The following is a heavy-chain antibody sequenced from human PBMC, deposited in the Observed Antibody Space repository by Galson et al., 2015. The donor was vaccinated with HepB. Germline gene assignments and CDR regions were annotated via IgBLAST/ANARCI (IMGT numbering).Heavy chain of an antibody. V-gene: IGHV3-9*01. CDR2: ISRNSDSV. CDR1: GFTFDDYA. Sequence: SQRLSCAASGFTFDDYAMHWVRQAPGKGLEWVSGISRNSDSVAYADSVKGRFTISRDNAKKSLYLRMNSLRAEDTALYYCAKDIRRKTGNYAASDYWGQGTLVTVSS. CDR3: AKDIRRKTGNYAASDY. D-gene: IGHD1-7*01. J-gene: IGHJ4*02.